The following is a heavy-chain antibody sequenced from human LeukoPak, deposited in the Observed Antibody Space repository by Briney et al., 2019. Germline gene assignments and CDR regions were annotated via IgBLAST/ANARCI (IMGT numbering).Heavy chain of an antibody. CDR3: ARHGRMGTINPSY. CDR2: MYYSGST. Sequence: SETLSLTCTVPGGSISNSSYYWGWIRQPPGKGLEWIGSMYYSGSTYYNPSLKSRATISVDTSKNQFSLKLSSVTAADTAVYYCARHGRMGTINPSYWGQGTPVTVSS. V-gene: IGHV4-39*01. D-gene: IGHD5-24*01. CDR1: GGSISNSSYY. J-gene: IGHJ4*02.